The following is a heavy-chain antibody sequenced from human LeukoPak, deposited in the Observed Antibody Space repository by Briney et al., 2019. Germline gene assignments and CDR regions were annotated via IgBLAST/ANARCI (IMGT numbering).Heavy chain of an antibody. CDR3: AKGFLRAVSTYYRSGSLVPHYFDY. V-gene: IGHV3-23*01. CDR2: VSGSGGST. Sequence: GGSLRLSCAASGFTFSSYAMNWVRQAPGKGLEWVSAVSGSGGSTYYADSVKGRFTISRDNSKNTLYLQMNSLRAEDTAIYYCAKGFLRAVSTYYRSGSLVPHYFDYWGQGTLVTVSS. J-gene: IGHJ4*02. D-gene: IGHD3-10*01. CDR1: GFTFSSYA.